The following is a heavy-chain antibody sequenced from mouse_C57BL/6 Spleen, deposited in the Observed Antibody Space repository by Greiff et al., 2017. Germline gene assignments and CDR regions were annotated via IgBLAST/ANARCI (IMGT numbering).Heavy chain of an antibody. D-gene: IGHD2-3*01. J-gene: IGHJ4*01. CDR3: ARGNDGYPYAMDY. CDR1: GYSITSGYY. CDR2: ISYDGSN. V-gene: IGHV3-6*01. Sequence: DVHLVESGPGLVKPSQSLSLTCSVTGYSITSGYYWNWIRQFPGNKLEWMGYISYDGSNNYNPSLKNRISITRDTSKNQFFLKLNSVTTEDTATYYCARGNDGYPYAMDYWGQGTSVTVSS.